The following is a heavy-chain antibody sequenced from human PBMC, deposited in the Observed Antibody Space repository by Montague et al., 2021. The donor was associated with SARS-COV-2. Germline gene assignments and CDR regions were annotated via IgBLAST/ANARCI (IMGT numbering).Heavy chain of an antibody. D-gene: IGHD2-21*01. V-gene: IGHV4-59*02. CDR2: TYDTGII. CDR3: AREREGSDIFDL. CDR1: GASVTSES. Sequence: SETLSFTCSVSGASVTSESWGWIRQTPGKGLERIAYTYDTGIIDYQSYLRRRTTIAVATSKNQLSLTLTPVSAADTAVYFCAREREGSDIFDLWGQGTMVTVSS. J-gene: IGHJ3*01.